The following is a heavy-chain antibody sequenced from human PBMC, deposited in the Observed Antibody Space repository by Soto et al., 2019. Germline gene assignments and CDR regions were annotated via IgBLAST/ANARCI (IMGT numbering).Heavy chain of an antibody. CDR1: GFTFSEYA. CDR3: ARDSSGWTAVCHY. D-gene: IGHD6-19*01. V-gene: IGHV3-21*01. J-gene: IGHJ4*02. Sequence: GSLRLSCAASGFTFSEYAMTWVRQAPGKGLEWVSSISSSSSYIYYADSVKGRFTISRDNAKNTLYLKMNSLRAEDTAVYYCARDSSGWTAVCHYWGQGTLGTGS. CDR2: ISSSSSYI.